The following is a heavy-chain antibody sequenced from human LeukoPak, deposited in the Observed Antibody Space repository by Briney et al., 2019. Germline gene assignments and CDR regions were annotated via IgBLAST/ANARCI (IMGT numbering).Heavy chain of an antibody. CDR1: GFTFSSYS. Sequence: GGSLRLSCAASGFTFSSYSMNWVRQAPGKGLEWVSYISSSSSTIYYADSVKGRFTISRDNAKNSLYLQMNSLRAEDTAVYYCASSKHHYDSSGYAYYFDYWGQGTLVTVSS. CDR3: ASSKHHYDSSGYAYYFDY. CDR2: ISSSSSTI. J-gene: IGHJ4*02. D-gene: IGHD3-22*01. V-gene: IGHV3-48*04.